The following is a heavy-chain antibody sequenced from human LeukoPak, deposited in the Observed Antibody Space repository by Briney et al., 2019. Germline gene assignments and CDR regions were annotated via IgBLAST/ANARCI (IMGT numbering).Heavy chain of an antibody. CDR2: IWYDGSNK. V-gene: IGHV3-33*01. D-gene: IGHD3-10*01. J-gene: IGHJ6*04. CDR3: ARDRPMVLGVIIPYGMDV. CDR1: GLTFSSYG. Sequence: GGSLRLSCAASGLTFSSYGMHWVRQAPGKGLEWVAVIWYDGSNKYYADSVKGRFTISRDNSKNTLYLQMNSLRAEDTAVYYCARDRPMVLGVIIPYGMDVWGKGTTVTVSS.